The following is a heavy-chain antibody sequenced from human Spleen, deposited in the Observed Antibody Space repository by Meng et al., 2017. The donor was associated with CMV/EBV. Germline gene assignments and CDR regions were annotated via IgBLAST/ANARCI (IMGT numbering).Heavy chain of an antibody. V-gene: IGHV3-53*01. J-gene: IGHJ4*02. CDR2: IYSGGST. CDR3: AGRSYGSGGY. CDR1: GFTVSSKY. D-gene: IGHD4-17*01. Sequence: GESLKISCAASGFTVSSKYMTWVRQAPGKGLEWVSTIYSGGSTDYGDSVTGRFTISRDESRNTLYLQMNSLRVEDTAVYYCAGRSYGSGGYWGQGTLVTVSS.